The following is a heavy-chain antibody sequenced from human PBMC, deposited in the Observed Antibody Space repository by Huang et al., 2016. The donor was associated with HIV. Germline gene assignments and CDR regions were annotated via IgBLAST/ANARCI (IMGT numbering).Heavy chain of an antibody. V-gene: IGHV1-2*06. D-gene: IGHD3-16*01. CDR3: ARSPLLGESSSALEF. Sequence: QVQLVQSGAEVKKPGASVKVSCKASGYIFIGYYIQWVRQAPGQGIGWRGRSQPNSGVTKYAGKVEGRVTMTKDTSIDTAYMELRSLRSADTAVYYCARSPLLGESSSALEFWGQGTLAIVSS. CDR2: SQPNSGVT. CDR1: GYIFIGYY. J-gene: IGHJ4*02.